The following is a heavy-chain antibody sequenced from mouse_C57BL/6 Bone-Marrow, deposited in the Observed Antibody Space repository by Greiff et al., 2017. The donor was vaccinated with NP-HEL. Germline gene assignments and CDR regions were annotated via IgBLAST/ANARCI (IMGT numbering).Heavy chain of an antibody. CDR1: GYSITSGYY. CDR3: ARAHLFAY. CDR2: ISYDGSN. V-gene: IGHV3-6*01. J-gene: IGHJ3*01. Sequence: ESGPGLVKPSQSLSLTCSVTGYSITSGYYWNWIRQFPGNKLEWMGYISYDGSNNYNPSLKNRISITRETSKNQFFLKLNSVTTEDTATYYCARAHLFAYWGQGTLVTVSA.